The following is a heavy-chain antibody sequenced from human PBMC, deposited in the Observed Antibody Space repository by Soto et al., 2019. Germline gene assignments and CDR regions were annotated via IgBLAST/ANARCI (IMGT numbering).Heavy chain of an antibody. D-gene: IGHD1-1*01. CDR2: ISSSSNNI. CDR3: ARDLTTPTGAFDY. J-gene: IGHJ4*02. CDR1: GFSLRRYS. V-gene: IGHV3-21*01. Sequence: EVQLVESGGGLVKPGGSLRLSCAASGFSLRRYSMNWVLQAPGKGLEWVSSISSSSNNIYYADSVKGRFTISRDNAKNSLFLQVNSLRDEDTAVYFCARDLTTPTGAFDYWGQGTLVTVSS.